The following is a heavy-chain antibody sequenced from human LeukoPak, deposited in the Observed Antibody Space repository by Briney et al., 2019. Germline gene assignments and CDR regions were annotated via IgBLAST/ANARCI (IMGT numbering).Heavy chain of an antibody. CDR3: AHSGWYYDFWSGYPFDP. CDR2: IYWDDSK. Sequence: SGPTLVNPTQTLTLTCTFSGFSFSTRGVGVGWIRQPPGRALEWLALIYWDDSKLYSPSLKSRLTITKDTSKSQVVLSMTNMDPVDTATYYCAHSGWYYDFWSGYPFDPWGQGTLVTVSS. D-gene: IGHD3-3*01. V-gene: IGHV2-5*02. J-gene: IGHJ5*02. CDR1: GFSFSTRGVG.